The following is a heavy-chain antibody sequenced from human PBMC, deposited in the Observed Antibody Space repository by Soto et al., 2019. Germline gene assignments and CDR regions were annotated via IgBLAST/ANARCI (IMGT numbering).Heavy chain of an antibody. J-gene: IGHJ4*02. CDR3: TTNPWGSYFFDVTYYFDY. D-gene: IGHD3-16*01. CDR2: IKSKTDGGTT. V-gene: IGHV3-15*01. CDR1: GFTFSNAW. Sequence: GGSLRLSCAASGFTFSNAWMSWVRQAPGKGLEWVGRIKSKTDGGTTDYAAPVKGRFTISRDDSKNTLYLQMNSLKTEDTAVYYCTTNPWGSYFFDVTYYFDYWGQGTLVTVSS.